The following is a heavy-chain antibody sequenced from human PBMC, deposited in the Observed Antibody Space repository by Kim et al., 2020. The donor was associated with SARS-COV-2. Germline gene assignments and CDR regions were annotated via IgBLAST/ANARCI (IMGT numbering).Heavy chain of an antibody. J-gene: IGHJ6*03. Sequence: ASVKVSCKASGYTFTSYDINWVRQATGQGLEWMGWMNPNSGNTGYAQKFQGRVTMTRNTSISTAYMEVSSLRSEDTAVYYCAGRGGKKDDFWSGYYNYYYYYMDVWGKGTTGTVTS. D-gene: IGHD3-3*01. CDR2: MNPNSGNT. CDR3: AGRGGKKDDFWSGYYNYYYYYMDV. V-gene: IGHV1-8*01. CDR1: GYTFTSYD.